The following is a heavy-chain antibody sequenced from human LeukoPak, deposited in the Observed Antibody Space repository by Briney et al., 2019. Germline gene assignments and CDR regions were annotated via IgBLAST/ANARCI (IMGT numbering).Heavy chain of an antibody. J-gene: IGHJ4*02. CDR3: ARGSVYYYGSGSPFDY. CDR2: IYDSGTT. Sequence: SETLSLTCTVSGGSISSYYWSWIRQPPGKGLEWIGYIYDSGTTNYNPSLKSRVTISVDTSKNQFSLKPTSVTAADTAVYYCARGSVYYYGSGSPFDYWGQGTLVTVSS. D-gene: IGHD3-10*01. V-gene: IGHV4-59*01. CDR1: GGSISSYY.